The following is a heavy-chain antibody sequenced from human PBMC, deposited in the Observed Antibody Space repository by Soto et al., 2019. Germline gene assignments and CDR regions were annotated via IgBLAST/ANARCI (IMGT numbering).Heavy chain of an antibody. D-gene: IGHD3-3*01. CDR1: GGSISSYY. CDR3: ARNNWSGYYPDY. J-gene: IGHJ4*02. CDR2: IYYSGST. Sequence: SETLSLTCTVSGGSISSYYWSWIWQPPGKGLEWIGYIYYSGSTNYNPSLKSRVTISVDTSKNQFSLKLSSVTAADTAVYYCARNNWSGYYPDYWGQGTLVTVSS. V-gene: IGHV4-59*01.